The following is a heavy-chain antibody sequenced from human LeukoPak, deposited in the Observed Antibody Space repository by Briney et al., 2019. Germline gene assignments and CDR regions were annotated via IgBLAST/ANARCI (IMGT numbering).Heavy chain of an antibody. CDR3: GRDSRWAQPDY. D-gene: IGHD5-24*01. J-gene: IGHJ4*02. CDR1: GSTFTHYG. V-gene: IGHV3-23*01. CDR2: LTSSGAST. Sequence: GGSLRLSCAASGSTFTHYGMNWVRQAPGKGLEWVSGLTSSGASTYHADSMKGRFTISRDNSKNTVYLQINSLTAEDTAVYYCGRDSRWAQPDYWGQGALVTVSS.